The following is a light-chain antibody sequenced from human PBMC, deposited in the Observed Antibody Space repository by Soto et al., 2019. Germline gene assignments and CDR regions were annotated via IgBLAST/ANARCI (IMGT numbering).Light chain of an antibody. CDR3: QQSYRTPYT. CDR2: AAS. CDR1: QSFSTY. J-gene: IGKJ2*01. Sequence: DIQMSQSPSSLSASVGDRVTITCRASQSFSTYVNWYQERPGKAPKLLIYAASTLQSGVPSGFSGSGSGTDFTLTISSLRPEDFATYYCQQSYRTPYTFGQGTKLEIK. V-gene: IGKV1-39*01.